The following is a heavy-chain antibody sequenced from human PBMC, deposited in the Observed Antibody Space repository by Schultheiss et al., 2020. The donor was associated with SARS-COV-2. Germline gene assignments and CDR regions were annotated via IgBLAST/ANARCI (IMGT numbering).Heavy chain of an antibody. CDR2: ISYDGSNK. D-gene: IGHD3-10*01. CDR1: GFTFSSYG. CDR3: ANKMGGGGSYFFDY. J-gene: IGHJ4*02. V-gene: IGHV3-30*18. Sequence: GGSLRLSCAASGFTFSSYGMHWVRKAPGKGLEWVALISYDGSNKYYADSVKGRFTISRDNSGNTLYLQMNSLRAEDTSVYYCANKMGGGGSYFFDYWGQGTLVTVSS.